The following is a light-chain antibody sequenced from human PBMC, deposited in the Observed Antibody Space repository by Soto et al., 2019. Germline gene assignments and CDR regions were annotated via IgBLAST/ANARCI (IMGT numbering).Light chain of an antibody. CDR2: GNS. V-gene: IGLV1-40*01. Sequence: QSVLTQPPSVSGAPGQRVTISCTGSSSNIGAGYDVHWYQQLPGTATKPLIYGNSNRPSGVPDRFSGSKSGTSASLAITGLQAEDEADYYCLSYDSSLSGVVFGGGTKLTVL. J-gene: IGLJ2*01. CDR3: LSYDSSLSGVV. CDR1: SSNIGAGYD.